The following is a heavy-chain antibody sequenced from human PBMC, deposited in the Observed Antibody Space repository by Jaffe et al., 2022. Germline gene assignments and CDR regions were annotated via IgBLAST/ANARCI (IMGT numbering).Heavy chain of an antibody. CDR1: GFTFSSYS. Sequence: EVQLVESGGGLVQPGGSLRLSCAASGFTFSSYSMNWVRQAPGKGLEWVSYISSSSSTIYYADSVKGRFTISRDNAKNSLYLQMNSLRAEDTAVYYCARRGHHLGIAVAGTRPGNLDYWGQGTLVTVSS. J-gene: IGHJ4*02. V-gene: IGHV3-48*01. D-gene: IGHD6-19*01. CDR2: ISSSSSTI. CDR3: ARRGHHLGIAVAGTRPGNLDY.